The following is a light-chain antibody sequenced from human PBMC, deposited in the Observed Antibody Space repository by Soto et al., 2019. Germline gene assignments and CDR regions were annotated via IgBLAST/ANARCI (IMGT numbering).Light chain of an antibody. J-gene: IGKJ1*01. V-gene: IGKV3-15*01. CDR3: QLWNNWPRT. Sequence: EIVMTQSPATLSVSPGERATLSCRASQSVSSNLAWYQQKPGQAPRLLIYGASTRATGIPARFSGSGSGIVFTLTISSLQSEDFAVYYCQLWNNWPRTFGQGTKVDIK. CDR2: GAS. CDR1: QSVSSN.